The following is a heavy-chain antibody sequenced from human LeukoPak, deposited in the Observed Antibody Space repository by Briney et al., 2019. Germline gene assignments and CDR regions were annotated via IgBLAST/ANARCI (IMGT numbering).Heavy chain of an antibody. D-gene: IGHD1-26*01. CDR2: TYYRSKWFS. CDR3: ARGSGSYYAFDI. V-gene: IGHV6-1*01. CDR1: GDSVSSNSAT. J-gene: IGHJ3*02. Sequence: SQTLSLTCAISGDSVSSNSATWSWIRQSPSRGLEWLERTYYRSKWFSDYAVSVKSRTTFNPDTSKNQLSLQLNSVTPEDTAVYYCARGSGSYYAFDIWGQGTMVTVSS.